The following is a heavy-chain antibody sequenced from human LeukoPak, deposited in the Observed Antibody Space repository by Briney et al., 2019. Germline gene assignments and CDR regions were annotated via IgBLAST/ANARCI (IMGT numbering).Heavy chain of an antibody. D-gene: IGHD3-22*01. CDR1: GGSISSSRYY. CDR2: IHYSGRT. CDR3: AGRYYDSSGYWDY. Sequence: PSETLSLTCTVSGGSISSSRYYWGWIRQPPGKGLEWIGNIHYSGRTYYNSSLESRVTISVDTSKNQFSLKLSSVTAADTAVYYCAGRYYDSSGYWDYWGQGTLVTVSS. V-gene: IGHV4-39*07. J-gene: IGHJ4*02.